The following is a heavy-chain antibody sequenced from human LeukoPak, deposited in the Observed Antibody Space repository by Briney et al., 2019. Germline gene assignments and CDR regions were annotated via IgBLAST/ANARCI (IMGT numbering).Heavy chain of an antibody. Sequence: GASVKVSCKASGDTFSSYYMHWVRQAPGQALEWMGIITPSGDSTNYAQKFQGRVTMTRDTSTSTVYMELSSLRSEDTAVYYCAREGFHGRELFPTFDYWGQGTLVTVSS. V-gene: IGHV1-46*01. J-gene: IGHJ4*02. CDR3: AREGFHGRELFPTFDY. CDR2: ITPSGDST. D-gene: IGHD3-10*01. CDR1: GDTFSSYY.